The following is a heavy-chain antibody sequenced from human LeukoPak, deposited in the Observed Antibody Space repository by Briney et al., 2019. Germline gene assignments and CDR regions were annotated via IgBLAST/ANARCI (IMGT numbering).Heavy chain of an antibody. D-gene: IGHD2-15*01. V-gene: IGHV4-39*01. CDR3: ARQRSGYCSGGSCRAYYFDY. J-gene: IGHJ4*02. Sequence: SETLSLTCTVSGGSINIISDYWGWIRQPPGKGLEWIGSIYYSGSTYYNPSLKSRVTISVDTSKNQFSLKLSSVTAADTAVYYCARQRSGYCSGGSCRAYYFDYWGQGTLVTVSS. CDR2: IYYSGST. CDR1: GGSINIISDY.